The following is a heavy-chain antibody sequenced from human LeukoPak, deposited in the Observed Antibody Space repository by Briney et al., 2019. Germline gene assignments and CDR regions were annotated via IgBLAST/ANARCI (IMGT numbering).Heavy chain of an antibody. V-gene: IGHV4-4*07. CDR2: IYTSGST. D-gene: IGHD6-13*01. CDR3: ARYSSSSSFDC. CDR1: GASITNYY. Sequence: SETLSLTCSVSGASITNYYWSWIRQPAGKGLEWIGRIYTSGSTDYNPSLKSRVTMSVDTSKNQFSLKLNSVTAADTAVYYCARYSSSSSFDCWGQGTLVTVSS. J-gene: IGHJ4*02.